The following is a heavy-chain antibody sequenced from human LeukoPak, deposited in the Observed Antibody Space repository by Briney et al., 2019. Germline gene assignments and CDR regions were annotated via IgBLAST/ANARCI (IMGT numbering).Heavy chain of an antibody. CDR2: ISSSGSYI. CDR3: AREDHSNYEY. V-gene: IGHV3-21*01. Sequence: PGGSLSLSCAASGFSFSSYSMNWVRQAPGKGLEWVSSISSSGSYIDYADSVRGRFSISRDNAKKSLYLQMNSLRAEDTAVYYCAREDHSNYEYWGQGTLVTVSS. CDR1: GFSFSSYS. J-gene: IGHJ4*02. D-gene: IGHD4-11*01.